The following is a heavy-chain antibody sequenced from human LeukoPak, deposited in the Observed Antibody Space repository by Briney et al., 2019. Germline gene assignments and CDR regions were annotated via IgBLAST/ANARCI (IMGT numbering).Heavy chain of an antibody. CDR2: ISSSSSYI. CDR3: ARVWDFWSGYSDY. CDR1: RFTFSSYS. V-gene: IGHV3-21*01. J-gene: IGHJ4*02. Sequence: GGSLRLSCAASRFTFSSYSMNWVRQAPGKGLEWVSSISSSSSYIYYADSVKGRFTISRDNAKNSLYLQMNSLRAEDTAVYYCARVWDFWSGYSDYWGQGTLVTVSS. D-gene: IGHD3-3*01.